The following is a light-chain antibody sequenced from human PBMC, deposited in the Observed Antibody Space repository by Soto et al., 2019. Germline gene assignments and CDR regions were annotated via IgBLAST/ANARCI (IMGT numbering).Light chain of an antibody. V-gene: IGKV1-17*01. CDR2: AAS. CDR3: LQHNTYPYT. J-gene: IGKJ2*01. CDR1: QGISNL. Sequence: DIQMTQSPSSLSASVGDRVTITCRASQGISNLLGWFQHKPGKAPKRLIYAASSLQGGVPSRFSGSGSGTEFTLTITGLQPEDFADYYCLQHNTYPYTFGHGTNLEIK.